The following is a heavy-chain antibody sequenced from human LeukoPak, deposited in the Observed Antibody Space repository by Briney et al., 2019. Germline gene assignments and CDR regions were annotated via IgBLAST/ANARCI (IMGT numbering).Heavy chain of an antibody. Sequence: ASVKVSCKASGYTFTSYYMHWVRQAPGQGLEWMGIINPSGGSTSYAQKLQGRVTMTRDTSISTAYMELSRLRSDDTAVYYCARDSWLGPGLHGMVRGESDYWGQGTLVTVSS. CDR2: INPSGGST. CDR3: ARDSWLGPGLHGMVRGESDY. V-gene: IGHV1-46*01. J-gene: IGHJ4*02. CDR1: GYTFTSYY. D-gene: IGHD3-10*01.